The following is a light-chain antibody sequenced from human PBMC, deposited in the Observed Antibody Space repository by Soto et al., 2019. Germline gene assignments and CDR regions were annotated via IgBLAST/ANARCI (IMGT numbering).Light chain of an antibody. J-gene: IGLJ1*01. CDR1: SSVVGRYNY. CDR2: DVT. Sequence: QSVLNQPASVSGSPGQSITISCTGTSSVVGRYNYVSWYQQHPGKAPKLLIYDVTNRPSGVSNRFSGSKSGNTASLTISGLQAEDEADFYCSSYTTSSTYVFGTGTKVTVL. V-gene: IGLV2-14*01. CDR3: SSYTTSSTYV.